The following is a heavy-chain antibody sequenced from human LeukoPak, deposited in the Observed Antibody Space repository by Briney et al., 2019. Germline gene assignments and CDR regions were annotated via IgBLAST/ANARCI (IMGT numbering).Heavy chain of an antibody. J-gene: IGHJ4*02. CDR3: ARALGSSGYYELDY. CDR1: GFTFSSYG. CDR2: IWYDGSNK. D-gene: IGHD3-22*01. Sequence: GGSLRLSCAASGFTFSSYGMHWVRQAPGKGLEGVAVIWYDGSNKYYADSVKGRFTISRDNSKNTLYLQMNSLRAEDTAVYYCARALGSSGYYELDYWGQGTLVTVSS. V-gene: IGHV3-33*01.